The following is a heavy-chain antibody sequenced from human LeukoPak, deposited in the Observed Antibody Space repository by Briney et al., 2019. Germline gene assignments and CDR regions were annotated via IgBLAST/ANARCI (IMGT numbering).Heavy chain of an antibody. CDR3: ARDYGDYAQRHFDY. J-gene: IGHJ4*02. CDR1: GYTFTSYY. CDR2: INPSGGST. D-gene: IGHD4-17*01. V-gene: IGHV1-46*01. Sequence: ASVKVSCKASGYTFTSYYLYWVRQAPGQGLEWMGIINPSGGSTNYAQKFQGRVTMTRDTSTSTVYMELSSLRSEDTAVYYCARDYGDYAQRHFDYWGQGTLVTVSS.